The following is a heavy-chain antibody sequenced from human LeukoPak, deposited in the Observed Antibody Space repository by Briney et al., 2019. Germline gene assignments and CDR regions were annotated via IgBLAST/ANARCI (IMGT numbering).Heavy chain of an antibody. J-gene: IGHJ4*02. Sequence: GGSLRLSCAASGFTFSSYSMNWVRQAPGKGLGWVSSISSSSSYIYYADSVKGRFTISRDNAKNSLYLQMNSLRAEDTAVYYCARDQMVRGVIFDYWGQGTLVTVSS. CDR2: ISSSSSYI. D-gene: IGHD3-10*01. V-gene: IGHV3-21*01. CDR1: GFTFSSYS. CDR3: ARDQMVRGVIFDY.